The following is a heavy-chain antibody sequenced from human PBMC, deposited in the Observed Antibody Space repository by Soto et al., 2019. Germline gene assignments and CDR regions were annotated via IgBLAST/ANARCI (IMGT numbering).Heavy chain of an antibody. CDR2: INHSGNT. J-gene: IGHJ6*02. V-gene: IGHV4-34*01. Sequence: ETLSLTCAVYGGSFSGYHWSWIRQPPGKGLEWIGEINHSGNTSYNPSLKSRVTISVDTSKNQFSLKLSSVTAADTAVYYCARGVRYCSSTSCYYYYYYGMDVWGQGTTVTVSS. D-gene: IGHD2-2*01. CDR1: GGSFSGYH. CDR3: ARGVRYCSSTSCYYYYYYGMDV.